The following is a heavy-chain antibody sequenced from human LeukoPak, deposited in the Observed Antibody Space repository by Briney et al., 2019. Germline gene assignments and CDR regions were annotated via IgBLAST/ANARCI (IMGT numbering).Heavy chain of an antibody. D-gene: IGHD5-24*01. CDR1: GFTVSSNY. Sequence: PGGSLRLSCAASGFTVSSNYMSWVRQAPGKGLEWVSVIYSGGNTYYADSVEGRFTISRDNYKNTLYLQMNRLRAEDTAVYYCASWAQLQPERKLDYWGQGTLVTVSS. CDR3: ASWAQLQPERKLDY. CDR2: IYSGGNT. J-gene: IGHJ4*02. V-gene: IGHV3-66*01.